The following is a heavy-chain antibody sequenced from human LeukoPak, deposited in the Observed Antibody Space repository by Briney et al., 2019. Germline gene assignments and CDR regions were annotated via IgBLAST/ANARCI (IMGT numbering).Heavy chain of an antibody. CDR3: TRGVRYTCGWDFDY. CDR2: SRNKANSYTT. CDR1: GFTFSDHY. Sequence: GGSLRLSCAASGFTFSDHYMDWVRQAPGKGLEWVGRSRNKANSYTTEYAASVKGRFTISRDDSQNSLYLQMNSLKPEDTAVYYCTRGVRYTCGWDFDYWGQGTLVTVSS. J-gene: IGHJ4*02. D-gene: IGHD6-19*01. V-gene: IGHV3-72*01.